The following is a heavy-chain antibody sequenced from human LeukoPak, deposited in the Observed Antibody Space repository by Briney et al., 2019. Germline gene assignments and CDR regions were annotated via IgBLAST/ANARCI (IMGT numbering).Heavy chain of an antibody. D-gene: IGHD3-22*01. CDR1: GGSISSYY. CDR2: IYYSGST. V-gene: IGHV4-59*01. J-gene: IGHJ2*01. CDR3: ARAAYYYDSSGYLYWYFDL. Sequence: KSSETLSLTCTVSGGSISSYYWSWIRQPPGKGLEWIGYIYYSGSTNSNPSLQSRVTISVDTSKNQFSLKLSSVTAADTAVYYCARAAYYYDSSGYLYWYFDLWGRGTLVTVSS.